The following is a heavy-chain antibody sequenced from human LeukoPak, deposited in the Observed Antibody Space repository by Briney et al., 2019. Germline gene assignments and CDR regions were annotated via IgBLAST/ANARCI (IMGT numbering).Heavy chain of an antibody. D-gene: IGHD3-10*01. CDR3: ARDNLLWFGELPLDY. CDR2: ISYDGSNK. J-gene: IGHJ4*02. Sequence: PGGSLRLSCAASGFTFSNYATHWVRQAPGKGPEWVALISYDGSNKNYADSVKGRFTISRDNSKNTLYLQMNSLRAEDTAVYYCARDNLLWFGELPLDYWGQGTLVTVSS. CDR1: GFTFSNYA. V-gene: IGHV3-30*14.